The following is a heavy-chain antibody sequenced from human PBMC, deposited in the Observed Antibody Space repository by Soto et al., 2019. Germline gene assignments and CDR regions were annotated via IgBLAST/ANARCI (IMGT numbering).Heavy chain of an antibody. Sequence: QVQLVESGGGVVQPGRSLRLSCAASGFTFSSYGMHWVRQAPGKGLEWVAVISYDGSNKYYADSVKGRFTISRDNSKNTLYLQMNSLRAEDTAVYYCARAVGNYYGSGSSPVDYWGQGTLVTVSS. J-gene: IGHJ4*02. CDR1: GFTFSSYG. CDR3: ARAVGNYYGSGSSPVDY. V-gene: IGHV3-30*03. CDR2: ISYDGSNK. D-gene: IGHD3-10*01.